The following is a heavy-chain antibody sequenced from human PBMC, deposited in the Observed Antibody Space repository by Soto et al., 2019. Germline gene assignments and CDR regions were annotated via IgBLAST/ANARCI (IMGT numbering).Heavy chain of an antibody. Sequence: ASVKVSCKASGFTFTSYYMHWVRQAPGQGLEWMGRINPSAGSTTYTQNFQGRVTMTRDTSTSTVYMELSSLRSDDTAVYYCARVTDVSSWNYAGFDYWGRGTLVTVSS. D-gene: IGHD6-13*01. CDR2: INPSAGST. V-gene: IGHV1-46*01. CDR1: GFTFTSYY. CDR3: ARVTDVSSWNYAGFDY. J-gene: IGHJ4*02.